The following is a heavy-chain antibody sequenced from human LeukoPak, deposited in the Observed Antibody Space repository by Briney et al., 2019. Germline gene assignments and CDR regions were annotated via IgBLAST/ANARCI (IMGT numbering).Heavy chain of an antibody. Sequence: GASVKVSCKASGYTFTGYYMHWVRQAPGQGLEWMGWINPNSGGTNYAQKFRGRVTMTRDTSISTAYMVLSRLRSDDTAVYYCARGGRGPRYSSSWYLGYWGQGTLVTVSS. CDR2: INPNSGGT. J-gene: IGHJ4*02. D-gene: IGHD6-13*01. V-gene: IGHV1-2*02. CDR1: GYTFTGYY. CDR3: ARGGRGPRYSSSWYLGY.